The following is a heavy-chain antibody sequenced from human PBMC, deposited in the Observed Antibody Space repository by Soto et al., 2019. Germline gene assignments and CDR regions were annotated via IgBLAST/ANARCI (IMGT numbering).Heavy chain of an antibody. CDR2: ISASGDST. J-gene: IGHJ5*02. D-gene: IGHD3-10*01. V-gene: IGHV3-23*01. Sequence: EVQLLESGGGLVQPGGSLRLSCAASGFTFGSYAMSWVRQAPGKGLEWVSGISASGDSTSYADSVKGRFTVSSDNSKNTLYLKMKSLRGEDTAVYYCTKEVGGGFGELLAWGQGTLVTVSS. CDR3: TKEVGGGFGELLA. CDR1: GFTFGSYA.